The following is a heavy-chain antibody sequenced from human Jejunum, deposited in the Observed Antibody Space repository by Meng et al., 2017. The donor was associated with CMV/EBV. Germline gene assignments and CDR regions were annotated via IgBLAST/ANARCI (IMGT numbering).Heavy chain of an antibody. CDR2: ISSSSSYI. CDR1: GFTFSSYS. J-gene: IGHJ4*02. Sequence: LKVSCAAAGFTFSSYSMNWVRQAPGKGLEWVSSISSSSSYIYYADSVKGRFTISRDNAKNSLYLQMNSLRAEDTAVYYCARKSIDYWGQGTLVTVSS. V-gene: IGHV3-21*01. CDR3: ARKSIDY.